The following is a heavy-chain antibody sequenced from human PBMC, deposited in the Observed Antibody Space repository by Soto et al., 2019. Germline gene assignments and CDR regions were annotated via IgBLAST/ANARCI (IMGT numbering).Heavy chain of an antibody. Sequence: GGSLRLSCAASGFTFSSCAMSWVRQAPGKGLEWVSTISGSGGSTYYADSVKGRFTISRDNSKNTLYLQMNSLRAEDTAVYYCARRGPGTYFDYWGQGTLVTVSS. J-gene: IGHJ4*02. V-gene: IGHV3-23*01. D-gene: IGHD6-13*01. CDR3: ARRGPGTYFDY. CDR1: GFTFSSCA. CDR2: ISGSGGST.